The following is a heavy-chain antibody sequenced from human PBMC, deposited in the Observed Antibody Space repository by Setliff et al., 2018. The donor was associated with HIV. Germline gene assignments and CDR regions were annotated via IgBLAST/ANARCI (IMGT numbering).Heavy chain of an antibody. CDR3: AREPTYYYDSSGPHDAFDI. V-gene: IGHV3-7*01. D-gene: IGHD3-22*01. CDR1: GFTFSNYW. J-gene: IGHJ3*02. CDR2: IKDDGSDK. Sequence: GGSLRLSCAASGFTFSNYWMTWVRQAPGKGLEWVANIKDDGSDKNYVGSVKGRFTISRDNSKNTLYLQMNSLRPEDTAVYYCAREPTYYYDSSGPHDAFDIWGQGTTVTVSS.